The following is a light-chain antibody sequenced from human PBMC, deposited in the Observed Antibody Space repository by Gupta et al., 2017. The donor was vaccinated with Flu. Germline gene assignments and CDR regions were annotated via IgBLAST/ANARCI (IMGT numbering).Light chain of an antibody. CDR3: QQDSNLYS. Sequence: EIVMTQSPATLSLSPGERATLSCRASQRVVITYLSWFQQKPGQAPRLLIYATSTRATGIPARFSGSGSGTDFTLTISSLQPEDSAVYYCQQDSNLYSFGQGTKLEIK. J-gene: IGKJ2*03. CDR2: ATS. V-gene: IGKV3/OR2-268*02. CDR1: QRVVITY.